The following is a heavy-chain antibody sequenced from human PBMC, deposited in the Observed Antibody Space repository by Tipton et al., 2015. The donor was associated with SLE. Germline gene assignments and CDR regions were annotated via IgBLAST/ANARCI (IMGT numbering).Heavy chain of an antibody. J-gene: IGHJ4*02. CDR1: GGSFSGYY. CDR3: ARLSAYYRVFDL. CDR2: INHSGST. V-gene: IGHV4-34*01. D-gene: IGHD3-3*01. Sequence: LRLSCAVYGGSFSGYYWSWIRQPPGKGLEWIGEINHSGSTNYNPSLKSRVTISVDTSKNQFSLKLSSVTAADTAVYYCARLSAYYRVFDLWGQGTQVTVSS.